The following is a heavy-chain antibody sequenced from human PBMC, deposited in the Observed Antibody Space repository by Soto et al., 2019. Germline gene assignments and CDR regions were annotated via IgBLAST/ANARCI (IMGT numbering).Heavy chain of an antibody. D-gene: IGHD6-13*01. CDR1: GFTFSNYV. V-gene: IGHV3-23*01. J-gene: IGHJ3*02. Sequence: GGSLRLSCAASGFTFSNYVMNWVRQAPGKGLEWVSGISGSGGSTYYADSVKGRFTISRDNSKNTLYLQMNSLRAEDTAVYYCANGRADYDIAAAGYDVFDIWGLGTMVTVSS. CDR2: ISGSGGST. CDR3: ANGRADYDIAAAGYDVFDI.